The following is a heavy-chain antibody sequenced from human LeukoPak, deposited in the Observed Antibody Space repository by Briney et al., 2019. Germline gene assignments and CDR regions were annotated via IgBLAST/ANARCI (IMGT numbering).Heavy chain of an antibody. Sequence: SETLSLTYTVSGGSISSYYWSWIRQPPGKGLEWIGYIYYSGSTNYNPSLKSRVTISVDASKNQFSLKLSSVTAADTAVYYCARVKGWLLDYWGQGTLVTVSS. CDR3: ARVKGWLLDY. CDR2: IYYSGST. D-gene: IGHD6-19*01. V-gene: IGHV4-59*01. CDR1: GGSISSYY. J-gene: IGHJ4*02.